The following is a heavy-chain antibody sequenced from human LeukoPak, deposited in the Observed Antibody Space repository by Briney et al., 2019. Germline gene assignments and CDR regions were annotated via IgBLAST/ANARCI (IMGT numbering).Heavy chain of an antibody. CDR2: ISYDGSNK. J-gene: IGHJ4*01. D-gene: IGHD2-8*01. CDR3: ARQSPIVLMGFDY. V-gene: IGHV3-30-3*01. CDR1: GFTFSSYA. Sequence: GGSLRLSCAASGFTFSSYAMHWVRQAPGKGLEWVAVISYDGSNKYYADSVKGRFTISRDNSKNTLYLQMNSLRAEDTAVYYCARQSPIVLMGFDYWGQEPWSPSPQ.